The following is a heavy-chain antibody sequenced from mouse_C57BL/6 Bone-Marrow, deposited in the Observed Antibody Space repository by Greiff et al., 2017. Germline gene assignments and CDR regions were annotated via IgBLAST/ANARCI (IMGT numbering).Heavy chain of an antibody. CDR3: AREDTVVGNYWYFDV. CDR2: INPGSGGI. CDR1: GYAFTNYL. J-gene: IGHJ1*03. V-gene: IGHV1-54*01. Sequence: QVQLQQSGAELVRPGTSVKVSCKASGYAFTNYLLEWVKQRPGQGLEWIGVINPGSGGINYNEKFKGKATLTADKSSSTAYMQLSSLTSEDSAVYFCAREDTVVGNYWYFDVWGTGTTVTVSS. D-gene: IGHD1-1*01.